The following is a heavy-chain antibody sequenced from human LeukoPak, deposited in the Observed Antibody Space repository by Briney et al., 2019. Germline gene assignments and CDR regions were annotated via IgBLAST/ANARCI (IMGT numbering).Heavy chain of an antibody. J-gene: IGHJ4*02. D-gene: IGHD3-22*01. CDR2: INHSGST. CDR3: ARHMYYYDSSGYYMDY. CDR1: GGLFSGYY. Sequence: PSETLSLTCAVYGGLFSGYYWSWIRQPPGKGLEWIGEINHSGSTNYNPSLKSRVTISVDTSKNQFSLKLSSVTAADTAVYYCARHMYYYDSSGYYMDYWGQGTLVTVSS. V-gene: IGHV4-34*01.